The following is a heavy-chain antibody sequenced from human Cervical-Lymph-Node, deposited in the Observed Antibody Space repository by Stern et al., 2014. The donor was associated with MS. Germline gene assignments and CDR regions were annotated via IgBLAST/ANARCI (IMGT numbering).Heavy chain of an antibody. D-gene: IGHD3-16*01. CDR2: ISGTGGSP. Sequence: VQLVESGGGLVQPGGSLRLSCAASGYNFNDYAMSWVRQAPGQGLECVSAISGTGGSPNSADPVKGRSTISRDNSKDTLYLQMNSLRAEDSAVYYCAKDLVYDYVWAPYSFDFWGQGTLVTVSS. CDR1: GYNFNDYA. V-gene: IGHV3-23*04. J-gene: IGHJ4*02. CDR3: AKDLVYDYVWAPYSFDF.